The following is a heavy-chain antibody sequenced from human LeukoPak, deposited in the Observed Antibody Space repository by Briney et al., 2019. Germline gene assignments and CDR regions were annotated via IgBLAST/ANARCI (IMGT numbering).Heavy chain of an antibody. CDR1: GYTFTSYG. V-gene: IGHV1-18*01. CDR3: ARGGLWIQLWSNYYYGMDV. J-gene: IGHJ6*04. Sequence: ASVTVSCKASGYTFTSYGISWVRQAPGQGLERMGWISAYNGNTNYAQKLQGRVTITADKSTSTAYMELSSLRSEDTAVYYCARGGLWIQLWSNYYYGMDVWGKGTTVTVSS. CDR2: ISAYNGNT. D-gene: IGHD5-18*01.